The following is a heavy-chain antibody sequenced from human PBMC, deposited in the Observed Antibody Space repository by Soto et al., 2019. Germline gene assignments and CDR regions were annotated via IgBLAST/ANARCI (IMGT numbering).Heavy chain of an antibody. CDR2: INHSGST. Sequence: PSETLSLTCAVYGGSFSGYYWSWIRQPPGKGLEWIGEINHSGSTNYNPSLKSRVTISVDTSKNQFSLKLSSVTAADTAVYYCARGFDIVVVPAASSRAVTKNWFDPWGQGTLVTVSS. CDR1: GGSFSGYY. CDR3: ARGFDIVVVPAASSRAVTKNWFDP. D-gene: IGHD2-2*01. V-gene: IGHV4-34*01. J-gene: IGHJ5*02.